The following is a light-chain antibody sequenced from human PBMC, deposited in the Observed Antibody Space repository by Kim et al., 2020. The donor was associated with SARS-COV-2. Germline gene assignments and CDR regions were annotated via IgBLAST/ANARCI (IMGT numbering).Light chain of an antibody. J-gene: IGLJ7*01. CDR2: DND. CDR3: ETWDSSLSAAV. CDR1: SSNIGNNY. V-gene: IGLV1-51*01. Sequence: QPVLTQPPSVSAAPGQKVTISCSGTSSNIGNNYVSWYQQLPGTAPKVIIFDNDKRLSGIPDRFSASKSDTSATLGITGLQTGDEADYYCETWDSSLSAAVFGGGTQVTVL.